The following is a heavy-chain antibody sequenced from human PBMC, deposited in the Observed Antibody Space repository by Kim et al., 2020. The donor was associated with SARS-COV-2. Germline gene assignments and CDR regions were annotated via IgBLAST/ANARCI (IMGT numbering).Heavy chain of an antibody. V-gene: IGHV3-21*01. D-gene: IGHD2-2*01. Sequence: YYAASVKGRFTISRDNAKNSLYLQMNSLRAEDTAVYYGARNFGGTSCVAYWGQGTLVTVSS. CDR3: ARNFGGTSCVAY. J-gene: IGHJ4*02.